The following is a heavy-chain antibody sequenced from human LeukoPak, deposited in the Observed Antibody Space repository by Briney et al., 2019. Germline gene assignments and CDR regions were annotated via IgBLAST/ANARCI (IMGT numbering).Heavy chain of an antibody. D-gene: IGHD1-26*01. CDR3: ARPPPWELLHFDY. J-gene: IGHJ4*02. CDR1: GFTFSSYA. CDR2: ISYDGSNK. V-gene: IGHV3-30*04. Sequence: GRSLRFSCAASGFTFSSYAMHWVRQAPGKGLEWVAVISYDGSNKYYADSVKGRFTISRDNSKNTLYLQMNSLRAEDTAVYYCARPPPWELLHFDYWGQGTLVTVSS.